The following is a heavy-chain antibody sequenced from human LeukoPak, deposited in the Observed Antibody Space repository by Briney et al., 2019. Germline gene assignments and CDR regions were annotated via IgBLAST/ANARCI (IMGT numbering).Heavy chain of an antibody. CDR1: GFTFSSNA. CDR2: ISYDGGNT. D-gene: IGHD1-1*01. Sequence: PGRSLRLSCAASGFTFSSNAIHWVRQAPGKGLEWVAEISYDGGNTYYADSVKGRFTISRDNSKNTLYLQMNSLRAEDTAVYYCAKEGTGIHFDYWGQRTLFTVSS. CDR3: AKEGTGIHFDY. V-gene: IGHV3-30-3*01. J-gene: IGHJ4*02.